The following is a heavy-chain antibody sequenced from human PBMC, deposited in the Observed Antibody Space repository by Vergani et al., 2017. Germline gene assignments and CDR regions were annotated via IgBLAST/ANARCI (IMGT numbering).Heavy chain of an antibody. CDR3: ARVGDTSWFDP. V-gene: IGHV1-69*18. J-gene: IGHJ5*02. CDR1: GFTFSSYA. D-gene: IGHD3-10*01. Sequence: VQLVESGGGLVQPGGSLRLSCAASGFTFSSYAMSWVRQAPGQGLEWMGRIIPIFGTANYAQKFQGRVPITADESTSTAYMELSSLRSEDTAVYYCARVGDTSWFDPWGQGTLVTVSS. CDR2: IIPIFGTA.